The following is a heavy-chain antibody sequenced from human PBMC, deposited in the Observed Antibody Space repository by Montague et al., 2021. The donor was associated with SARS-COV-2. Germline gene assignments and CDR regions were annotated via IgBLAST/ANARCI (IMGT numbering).Heavy chain of an antibody. CDR2: IYSGGST. V-gene: IGHV3-66*01. J-gene: IGHJ4*02. Sequence: SLRLSCAASGFTVSSNYMSWVRQAPGKGLAWVSVIYSGGSTYYADSVKGRFTISRDNSKNTLYLQMTSLRAEDTAVYYCARDLGGAAAGNFDYWGQGTLVTVSS. CDR3: ARDLGGAAAGNFDY. CDR1: GFTVSSNY. D-gene: IGHD6-13*01.